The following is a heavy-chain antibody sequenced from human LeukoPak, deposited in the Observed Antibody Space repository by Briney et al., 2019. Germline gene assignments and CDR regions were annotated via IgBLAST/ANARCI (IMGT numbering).Heavy chain of an antibody. J-gene: IGHJ4*02. Sequence: GGSLRLSCAASGFTFDDYAMQWVRQAPGKGLEWVSGISWNSGSIGYADSVKGRFTISRDNAKNSLYLQMNSLRAEDTALYYCATAYDFWSGYPNYWGQGTLITVSS. CDR2: ISWNSGSI. V-gene: IGHV3-9*01. D-gene: IGHD3-3*01. CDR3: ATAYDFWSGYPNY. CDR1: GFTFDDYA.